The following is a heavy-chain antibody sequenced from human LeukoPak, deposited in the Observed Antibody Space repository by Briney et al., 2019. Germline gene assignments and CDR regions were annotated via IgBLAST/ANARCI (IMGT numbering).Heavy chain of an antibody. V-gene: IGHV4-59*02. CDR2: IYYSGST. CDR3: ARDLRVGATKVPFDY. CDR1: GGSVSRYY. Sequence: PSETLSLTCTASGGSVSRYYWSWIRQPPGKGLEWIGDIYYSGSTNYNPSLKSRVTISVDTSKNQFSLNLSSVTAADTAVYYCARDLRVGATKVPFDYWGQGTLVTVSS. J-gene: IGHJ4*02. D-gene: IGHD1-26*01.